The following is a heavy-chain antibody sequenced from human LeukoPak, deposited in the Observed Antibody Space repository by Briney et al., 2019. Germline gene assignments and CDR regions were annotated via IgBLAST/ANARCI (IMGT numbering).Heavy chain of an antibody. J-gene: IGHJ5*02. D-gene: IGHD1-26*01. CDR2: IIPIFGIA. V-gene: IGHV1-69*04. CDR1: GGTFSSYA. Sequence: SVKVSCKASGGTFSSYAISWVRQAPGQGLEWMGRIIPIFGIANYAQKFQGRVTITADKSTSTAYMELSGLRSEDTAVYYCASSPWVGARPNWFDPWGQGTLVTVSS. CDR3: ASSPWVGARPNWFDP.